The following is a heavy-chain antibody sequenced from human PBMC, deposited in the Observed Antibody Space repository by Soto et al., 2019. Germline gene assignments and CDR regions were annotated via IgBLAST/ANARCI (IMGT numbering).Heavy chain of an antibody. CDR3: ARLVVVAPVANA. V-gene: IGHV4-39*02. CDR1: GGSINYNSYY. D-gene: IGHD2-2*01. Sequence: SETLSLTCSVSGGSINYNSYYWGWIHQPPGKGLEWVGGIFYTGTTYYSPSLKDRVTISVDTSKNSFSLNLTSVTAADTAVYFCARLVVVAPVANAWGQGTLVTVSS. CDR2: IFYTGTT. J-gene: IGHJ5*02.